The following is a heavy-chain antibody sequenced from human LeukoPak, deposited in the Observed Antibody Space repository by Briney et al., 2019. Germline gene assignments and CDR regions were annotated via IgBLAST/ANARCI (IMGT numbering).Heavy chain of an antibody. V-gene: IGHV4-39*01. J-gene: IGHJ4*02. CDR1: GGSISSSSYY. Sequence: PSETLSLTCTVSGGSISSSSYYWGWIRQPPGKGLEWIGSIYYSGSTYYNPSLKSRVTISVDTSKNQFSLKLSSVTAADTAVYYCARRRRGRWFGELLRVPTDYWGQGTLVTVSS. CDR2: IYYSGST. D-gene: IGHD3-10*01. CDR3: ARRRRGRWFGELLRVPTDY.